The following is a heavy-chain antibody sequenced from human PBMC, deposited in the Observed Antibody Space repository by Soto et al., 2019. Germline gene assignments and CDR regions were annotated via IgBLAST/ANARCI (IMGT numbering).Heavy chain of an antibody. J-gene: IGHJ5*02. Sequence: KQSQTLSLTCAISGDSVSSNSAAWNWIRQSPSRGLEWLGRTYYRSKWYNDYAVSVKSRITINPDTSKNQFSLQLNSVTPGDTAVYYCARAEGVNYDFWSGYYFDTRGPQAPALGNWFDPWGQGTLVTVSS. V-gene: IGHV6-1*01. CDR1: GDSVSSNSAA. CDR2: TYYRSKWYN. CDR3: ARAEGVNYDFWSGYYFDTRGPQAPALGNWFDP. D-gene: IGHD3-3*01.